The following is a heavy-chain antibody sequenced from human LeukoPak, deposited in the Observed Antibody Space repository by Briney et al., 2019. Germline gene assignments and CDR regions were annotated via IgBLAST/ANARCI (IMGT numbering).Heavy chain of an antibody. V-gene: IGHV1-3*01. CDR2: INASNGNT. J-gene: IGHJ4*02. CDR1: GYTFTTYA. D-gene: IGHD1-26*01. CDR3: ARTIVGANTESF. Sequence: ASVKVSCKASGYTFTTYAIHWVRRAPGHRLEWMGWINASNGNTKYLQKLQGRLTITRDTSASTAYMELSSLTSEDTAVYYCARTIVGANTESFWGQGTLVTVSS.